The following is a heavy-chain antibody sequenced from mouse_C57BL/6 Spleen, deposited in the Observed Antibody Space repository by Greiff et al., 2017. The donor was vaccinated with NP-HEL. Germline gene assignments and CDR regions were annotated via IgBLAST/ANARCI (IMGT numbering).Heavy chain of an antibody. D-gene: IGHD1-1*01. Sequence: VQLQQPGAELVRPGTSVKLSCKASGYTFTSYWMHWVKQRPGQGLEWIGVIDPSDSYTNYNQKFKGKATLTVDTSSSTAYMQLSSLTSEDSAVYYCARYYGSPYYYAMDYWGQGTSVTVSS. J-gene: IGHJ4*01. V-gene: IGHV1-59*01. CDR2: IDPSDSYT. CDR1: GYTFTSYW. CDR3: ARYYGSPYYYAMDY.